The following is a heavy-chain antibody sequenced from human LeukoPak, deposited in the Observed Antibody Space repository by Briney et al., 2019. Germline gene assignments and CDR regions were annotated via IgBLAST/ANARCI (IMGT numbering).Heavy chain of an antibody. CDR3: AKDWGDIVVVPAAMPYYFDY. CDR2: IRYDGSNK. CDR1: GFTFSSYG. Sequence: GGSLRLSCAASGFTFSSYGMHWVRQAPGKGLEWVAFIRYDGSNKYYADSVKGRFTISRDNSKNTLYLQMNSLRAEDTAVYSCAKDWGDIVVVPAAMPYYFDYWGQGTLVTVSS. J-gene: IGHJ4*02. D-gene: IGHD2-2*01. V-gene: IGHV3-30*02.